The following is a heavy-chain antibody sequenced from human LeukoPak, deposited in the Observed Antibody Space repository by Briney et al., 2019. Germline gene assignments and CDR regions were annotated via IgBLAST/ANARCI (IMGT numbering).Heavy chain of an antibody. V-gene: IGHV4-59*01. J-gene: IGHJ4*02. CDR1: SGSIRSYY. D-gene: IGHD2-2*01. CDR3: ARDEGGQLNYFDY. CDR2: IYYSGST. Sequence: SETLSLTCTVSSGSIRSYYWNWIRQSPGKTLEWIGYIYYSGSTNYNPSLKSRVTISVDTSKSQFSLKLSSVTAADTAVYYCARDEGGQLNYFDYWGQGTLVTVSS.